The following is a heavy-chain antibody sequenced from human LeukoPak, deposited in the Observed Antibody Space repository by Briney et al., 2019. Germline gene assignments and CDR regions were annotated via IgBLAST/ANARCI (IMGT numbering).Heavy chain of an antibody. CDR2: IKQDGSEK. CDR1: GFTFSSYW. CDR3: ARVYLEREYYFDY. Sequence: GGSLRLSCAASGFTFSSYWMSWVRQASGKGLEWVANIKQDGSEKYYVDSVKGRFTISRDNAKNSLYLQMNSLRAEDTAVYYCARVYLEREYYFDYWGQGTLVTVSS. D-gene: IGHD1-1*01. V-gene: IGHV3-7*01. J-gene: IGHJ4*02.